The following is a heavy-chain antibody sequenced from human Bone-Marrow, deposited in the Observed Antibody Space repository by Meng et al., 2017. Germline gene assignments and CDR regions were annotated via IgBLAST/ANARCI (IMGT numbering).Heavy chain of an antibody. CDR3: ARDLNAGGILVS. Sequence: QLQLQESGPGLVKPSQTLSLTCTVSGGSIISGGYYWSWIRQHPGKGLEWIGYIYYSGSTYYNPSLNSRLTISVDTSKNQFSLKLSSVTAADTAVYYCARDLNAGGILVSWGQGTLVTVSS. CDR2: IYYSGST. CDR1: GGSIISGGYY. V-gene: IGHV4-30-4*01. J-gene: IGHJ5*02. D-gene: IGHD3-16*01.